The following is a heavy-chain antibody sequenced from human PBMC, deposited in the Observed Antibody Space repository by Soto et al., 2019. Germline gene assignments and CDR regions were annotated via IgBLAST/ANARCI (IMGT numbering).Heavy chain of an antibody. D-gene: IGHD3-10*01. V-gene: IGHV4-59*08. CDR1: GGSISSYY. CDR2: IYYSGST. Sequence: TSETLSLTCTVSGGSISSYYWSWIRQPPGKGLEWIGYIYYSGSTNYNPSLKSRVTISVDTSKNQFSLKLSSVTAADTTVYYCARVRRVNYYASGSYYYYYGMDVWGQGTTVTVSS. J-gene: IGHJ6*02. CDR3: ARVRRVNYYASGSYYYYYGMDV.